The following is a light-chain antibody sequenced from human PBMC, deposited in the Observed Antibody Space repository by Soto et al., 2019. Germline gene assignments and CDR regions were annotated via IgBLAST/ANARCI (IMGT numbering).Light chain of an antibody. CDR3: CSSAGGGTYV. CDR2: EVT. Sequence: QSALTQPASVSGSPGQSIAISCTGTSSNVGSYDLVSWYQQHPGKAPKLMIYEVTKRPSGVSSRFSGSNSGNTASLTISVRQAEDDADYYCCSSAGGGTYVFGTGTKLTVL. J-gene: IGLJ1*01. V-gene: IGLV2-23*02. CDR1: SSNVGSYDL.